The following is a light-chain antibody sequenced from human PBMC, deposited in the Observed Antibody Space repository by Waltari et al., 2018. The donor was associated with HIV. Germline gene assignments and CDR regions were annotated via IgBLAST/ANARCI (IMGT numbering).Light chain of an antibody. CDR1: STDVVGSNY. J-gene: IGLJ1*01. CDR2: DVS. V-gene: IGLV2-14*03. Sequence: QSALTQPASVSGSPGHSLTTSCTGNSTDVVGSNYVSWYQQHPGKAPKLMIYDVSNRPSGVSNRFSGSKSGNTASLTISGLQAEDEADYYCSSYTSSSPYVFGTGTKVTVL. CDR3: SSYTSSSPYV.